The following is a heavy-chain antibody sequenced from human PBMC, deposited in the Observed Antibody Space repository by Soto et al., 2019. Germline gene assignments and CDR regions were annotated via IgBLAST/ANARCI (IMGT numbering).Heavy chain of an antibody. CDR3: ARGMGDSPFCHDY. V-gene: IGHV3-74*01. CDR2: INSDGSST. Sequence: VGSLRLSCAASGFTFSSYWMHWVRQAPGKGLVWVSRINSDGSSTSYADSVKGRLTISRDNAKNTLYLQMNSLRAEDTAVYYCARGMGDSPFCHDYWGQGTLVTVSS. D-gene: IGHD2-21*01. CDR1: GFTFSSYW. J-gene: IGHJ4*02.